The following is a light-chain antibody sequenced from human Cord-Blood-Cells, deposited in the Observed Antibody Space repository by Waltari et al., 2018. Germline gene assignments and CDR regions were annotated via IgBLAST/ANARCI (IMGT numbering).Light chain of an antibody. CDR1: QGISNY. J-gene: IGKJ1*01. CDR3: QKYNSAPRT. CDR2: AAS. Sequence: DIQMTQSPSSLSASVGDRVPITCRASQGISNYLACYQQKPGKVPKLLIYAASTLQSGVPSRFSGSGSGTDFTLTISSLQPEDVATYYCQKYNSAPRTFGQGTKVEIK. V-gene: IGKV1-27*01.